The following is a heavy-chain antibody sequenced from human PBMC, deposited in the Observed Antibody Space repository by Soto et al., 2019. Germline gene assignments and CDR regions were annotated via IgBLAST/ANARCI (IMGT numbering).Heavy chain of an antibody. Sequence: ASVKVSCKAPGYTFTSYGISWVRQAPGQGLEWMGWISAYNGNTNYAQKLQGRVTMTTDTSTSTAYMELRSLRSDDTAVYYCARDPSWGVEDWFDPWGQGTLVTVSS. CDR1: GYTFTSYG. CDR2: ISAYNGNT. D-gene: IGHD7-27*01. CDR3: ARDPSWGVEDWFDP. J-gene: IGHJ5*02. V-gene: IGHV1-18*01.